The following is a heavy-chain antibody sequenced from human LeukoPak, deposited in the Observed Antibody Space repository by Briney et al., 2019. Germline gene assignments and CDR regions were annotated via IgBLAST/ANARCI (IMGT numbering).Heavy chain of an antibody. V-gene: IGHV3-15*01. CDR1: GFTFSAAW. Sequence: GSLRLSCAASGFTFSAAWMAWVRQPPGKGLEWVGRIRVETDGESTDYAPSVKGRFTISRDDSINTLYLQMNSLKTEDTAVYYCCGYNSGFDYWGQGTLVTVSS. D-gene: IGHD5-24*01. CDR3: CGYNSGFDY. CDR2: IRVETDGEST. J-gene: IGHJ4*02.